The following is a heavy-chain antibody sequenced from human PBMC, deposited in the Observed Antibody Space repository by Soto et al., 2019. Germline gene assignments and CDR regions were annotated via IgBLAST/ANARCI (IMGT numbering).Heavy chain of an antibody. V-gene: IGHV1-18*01. CDR1: GYTFTSYG. Sequence: ASVKVSCKASGYTFTSYGISWGRQAPGQGLEWMGWISAYNGNTNYAQKLQGRVTMTRDTSTSTVYMELSSLRSEDTAVYYCARSNQGQELRFLEWLSLARHDSIDYWGQGTLVTVSS. CDR3: ARSNQGQELRFLEWLSLARHDSIDY. J-gene: IGHJ4*02. CDR2: ISAYNGNT. D-gene: IGHD3-3*01.